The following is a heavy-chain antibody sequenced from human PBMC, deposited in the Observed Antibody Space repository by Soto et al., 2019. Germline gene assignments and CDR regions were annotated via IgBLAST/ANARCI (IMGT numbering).Heavy chain of an antibody. D-gene: IGHD5-18*01. CDR1: GFTFSSYG. Sequence: GGSLRLSCAASGFTFSSYGMHWVRQAPGKGLEWVAVISYDGSNKYYADSVKGRFTISRDNSKNTLYLQMNSLRAEDTAVYYCAKDVDTAMVTGHDAFDIWGQGTMVTVSS. CDR3: AKDVDTAMVTGHDAFDI. V-gene: IGHV3-30*18. J-gene: IGHJ3*02. CDR2: ISYDGSNK.